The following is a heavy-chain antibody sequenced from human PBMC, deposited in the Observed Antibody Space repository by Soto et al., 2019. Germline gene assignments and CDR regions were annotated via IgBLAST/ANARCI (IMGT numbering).Heavy chain of an antibody. CDR3: ARGGVY. D-gene: IGHD2-8*01. Sequence: DVQLVESGGGWGQPGGSLRLSCAASGFNFSNYDMNWLRQAPGGGLEWIAFISGTGFTTYYAHSAWPRFTISRDNSQGALFLQMDSLTVDDSGIYFCARGGVYWGQGVPVTVSS. CDR1: GFNFSNYD. J-gene: IGHJ4*02. CDR2: ISGTGFTT. V-gene: IGHV3-48*03.